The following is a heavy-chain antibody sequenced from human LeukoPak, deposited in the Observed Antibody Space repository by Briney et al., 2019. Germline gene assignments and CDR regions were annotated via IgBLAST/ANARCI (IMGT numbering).Heavy chain of an antibody. V-gene: IGHV3-21*01. D-gene: IGHD3-10*01. CDR2: ISSSSSYI. CDR3: ARDTPPVWFGEDHDAFDI. CDR1: GFTFSSYS. Sequence: KPGGSLRLSCAASGFTFSSYSMNWVRQAPGKGLEWVSSISSSSSYIYYADSVKGRFTISRDNSKNTLYLQMNSLRAEDTAVYYCARDTPPVWFGEDHDAFDIWGQGTMVTVSS. J-gene: IGHJ3*02.